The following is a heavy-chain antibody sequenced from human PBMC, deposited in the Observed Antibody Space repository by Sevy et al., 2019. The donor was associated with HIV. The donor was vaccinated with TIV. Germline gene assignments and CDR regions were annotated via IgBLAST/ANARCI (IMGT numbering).Heavy chain of an antibody. D-gene: IGHD6-19*01. CDR1: GFTFRTYW. Sequence: GGSLRLSCAASGFTFRTYWMSWVRQAPGKGLEWVANIKPDGSDKNYMDSVKGRFTISRDNAKNSLYLHVSSLRAEDRAVYYCARPSSPMPDSGWYDFFDHWGQGTLVTVSS. J-gene: IGHJ4*02. CDR3: ARPSSPMPDSGWYDFFDH. V-gene: IGHV3-7*01. CDR2: IKPDGSDK.